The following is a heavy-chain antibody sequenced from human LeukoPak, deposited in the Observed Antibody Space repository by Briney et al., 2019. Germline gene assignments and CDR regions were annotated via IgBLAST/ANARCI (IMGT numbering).Heavy chain of an antibody. J-gene: IGHJ4*02. D-gene: IGHD1-26*01. CDR1: GYTFTDYY. CDR2: VDPSNGGT. Sequence: GASVKVSCKASGYTFTDYYIHWVRQAPGQGLEYMGWVDPSNGGTKYAQKFQGRVTMTGDTSIRTAYVELNTLRSDDTAVYYCARGVGVSAGTGNYWGLGTLVTVSS. V-gene: IGHV1-2*02. CDR3: ARGVGVSAGTGNY.